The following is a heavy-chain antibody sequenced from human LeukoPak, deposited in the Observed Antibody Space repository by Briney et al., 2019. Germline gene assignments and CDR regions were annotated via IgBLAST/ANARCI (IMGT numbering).Heavy chain of an antibody. V-gene: IGHV1-69*01. Sequence: GSSVKVSCKASGGTFSIYAISWVRQPPGQGLEWMGGIIPIFGTANYAQKFQGRVTITADESTSTDYMELSSLRSADTAVYYCARFSYAYYYGSGSYRYNWFDPWGQGNLVTVSS. CDR1: GGTFSIYA. D-gene: IGHD3-10*01. CDR3: ARFSYAYYYGSGSYRYNWFDP. CDR2: IIPIFGTA. J-gene: IGHJ5*02.